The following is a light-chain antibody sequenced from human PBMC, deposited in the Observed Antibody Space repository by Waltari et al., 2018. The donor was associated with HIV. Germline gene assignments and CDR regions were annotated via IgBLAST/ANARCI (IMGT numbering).Light chain of an antibody. CDR3: AVWDDSLGGAV. CDR2: MND. CDR1: RSNLGPYS. Sequence: QSVVTQPPSASGSPGQRVTISCSGSRSNLGPYSVNWYQHFPRTAPKLLPDMNDQRPSGVPGRFSGSRSGTSASLAISGLQYDDEADYYCAVWDDSLGGAVFGGGTKLTVL. V-gene: IGLV1-47*01. J-gene: IGLJ2*01.